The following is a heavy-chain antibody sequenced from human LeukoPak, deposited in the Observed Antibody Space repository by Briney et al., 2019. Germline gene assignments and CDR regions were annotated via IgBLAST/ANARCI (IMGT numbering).Heavy chain of an antibody. CDR2: INPNSGGT. CDR1: GYTFTSYG. CDR3: ARATRITMVRGVISY. J-gene: IGHJ4*02. D-gene: IGHD3-10*01. Sequence: ASVKVSCKASGYTFTSYGINWVRQAPGQGLEWMGWINPNSGGTNYAQKFQGRVTMTRDTSISTAYMELSRLRSDDTAVYYCARATRITMVRGVISYWGQGTLVTVSS. V-gene: IGHV1-2*02.